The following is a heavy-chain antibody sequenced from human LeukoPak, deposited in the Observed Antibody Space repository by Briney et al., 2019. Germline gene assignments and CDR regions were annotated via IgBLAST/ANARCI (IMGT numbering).Heavy chain of an antibody. V-gene: IGHV3-15*01. J-gene: IGHJ4*02. D-gene: IGHD3-22*01. CDR1: GFTFSNAW. Sequence: GGSLRLSCAASGFTFSNAWMSWVRQAPGKGLEWVGRIKSKTDGGTTDYAAPVKGRFTISRDDSKNTLYLQMNSLKTEDTAVYYCTTDDYYDSSGYGYWGQGTLVTVSS. CDR3: TTDDYYDSSGYGY. CDR2: IKSKTDGGTT.